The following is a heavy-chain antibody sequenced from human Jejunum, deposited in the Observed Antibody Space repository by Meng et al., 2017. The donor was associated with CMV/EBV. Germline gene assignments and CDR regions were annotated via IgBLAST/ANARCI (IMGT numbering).Heavy chain of an antibody. Sequence: SGFVFSSYSMNLVRQAPGKGLEWVSIVYPGGTRIYYAESVKGRFTISRDDSRNAVYLQMNSLRADDTAVYYCAKDRAPDSGFNFDRWGQGTLVTVSS. CDR3: AKDRAPDSGFNFDR. CDR1: GFVFSSYS. D-gene: IGHD1-14*01. V-gene: IGHV3-23*03. J-gene: IGHJ4*02. CDR2: VYPGGTRI.